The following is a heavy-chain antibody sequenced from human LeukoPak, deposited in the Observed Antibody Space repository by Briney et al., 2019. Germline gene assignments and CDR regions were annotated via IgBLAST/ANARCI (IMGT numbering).Heavy chain of an antibody. J-gene: IGHJ3*02. D-gene: IGHD6-13*01. Sequence: ASVKVSCKPSGYTFTSYDINWVRQATGQGLEWMGWMNPNSGNTGYAQKFQGRVTMTRNTSISTAYMELSSLRSEDTAVYYCAREQLEPRVNAFDIWGQGTMATVSS. V-gene: IGHV1-8*01. CDR1: GYTFTSYD. CDR3: AREQLEPRVNAFDI. CDR2: MNPNSGNT.